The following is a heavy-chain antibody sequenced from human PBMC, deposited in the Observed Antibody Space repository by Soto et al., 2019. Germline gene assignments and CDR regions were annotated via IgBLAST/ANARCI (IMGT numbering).Heavy chain of an antibody. V-gene: IGHV3-7*01. D-gene: IGHD5-12*01. CDR2: IKQDGSEK. CDR3: ARDRMRWLQSSDFDY. Sequence: EVQLVESGGGLVQPGGSLRLSCAASGFTFSSYWMSWVRQAPGKGLEWVANIKQDGSEKYYVDSVKGRFTISRDNAKNSLYLQMNSLRAEDTAVYYCARDRMRWLQSSDFDYWGQGTLVTVSS. CDR1: GFTFSSYW. J-gene: IGHJ4*02.